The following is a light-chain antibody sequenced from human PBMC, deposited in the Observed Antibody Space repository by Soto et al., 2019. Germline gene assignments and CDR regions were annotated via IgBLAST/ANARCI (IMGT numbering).Light chain of an antibody. J-gene: IGKJ1*01. CDR3: LQDYNYPWT. CDR2: VAS. Sequence: AIQMTQSPSSLSASVGDRVTITCRASQVIRSDLGWYQQKPGKAPKLLIYVASTLQSGVPSRFSGSGSGTDFTLTISSLQTEDFATYYCLQDYNYPWTFGQGTKVEIK. CDR1: QVIRSD. V-gene: IGKV1-6*01.